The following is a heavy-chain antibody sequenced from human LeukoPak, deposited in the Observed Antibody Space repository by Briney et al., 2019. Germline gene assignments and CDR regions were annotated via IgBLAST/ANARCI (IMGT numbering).Heavy chain of an antibody. D-gene: IGHD3-10*01. CDR3: TSTLGSGSYGYY. Sequence: SGGSLRLSCAASGFIFTSHAMTWVRQTPGKGLEWLCSITGRGDRTYYADSVKGRFTISRDSSKDTLFLQMTSLRADDTAVYYCTSTLGSGSYGYYWGQGSLVTVSS. J-gene: IGHJ4*02. V-gene: IGHV3-23*01. CDR2: ITGRGDRT. CDR1: GFIFTSHA.